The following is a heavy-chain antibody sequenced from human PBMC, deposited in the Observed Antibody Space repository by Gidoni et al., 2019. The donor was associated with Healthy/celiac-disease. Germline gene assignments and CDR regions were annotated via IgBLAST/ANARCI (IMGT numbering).Heavy chain of an antibody. CDR3: AKDTSSSSRTDFDY. CDR1: GFTFVDYA. CDR2: ISWNSGSI. D-gene: IGHD6-6*01. J-gene: IGHJ4*02. V-gene: IGHV3-9*01. Sequence: EVQLVESGGGLVQPGRSLRLSCAASGFTFVDYAMHWVRQGPGKGLEWVSGISWNSGSIGYADSVKGRFTISRDNAKNSLYLQMNSLRAEDTALYYCAKDTSSSSRTDFDYWGQGTLVTVSS.